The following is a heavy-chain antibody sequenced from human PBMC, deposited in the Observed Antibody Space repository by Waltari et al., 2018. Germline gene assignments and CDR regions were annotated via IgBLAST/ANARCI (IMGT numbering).Heavy chain of an antibody. Sequence: QVQLQQWGAGLLKPSETLSLTCAVYGGSFSGYYWSWIRQPPGKGLEWIGEINHSGSTNYNPSLKSRVTISVDTSKNQFSLKLSSVTAADTAVYYCARGLYGLYMRTGTERGWFDPWGQGTLVTVSS. J-gene: IGHJ5*02. D-gene: IGHD1-1*01. CDR2: INHSGST. CDR3: ARGLYGLYMRTGTERGWFDP. CDR1: GGSFSGYY. V-gene: IGHV4-34*01.